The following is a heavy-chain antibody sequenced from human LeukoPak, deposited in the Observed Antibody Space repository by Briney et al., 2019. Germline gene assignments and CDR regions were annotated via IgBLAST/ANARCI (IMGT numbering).Heavy chain of an antibody. CDR2: ISSSSSTI. V-gene: IGHV3-48*02. CDR3: ARYFDS. CDR1: GFTFSSSS. Sequence: GGSLRLSCGVSGFTFSSSSMNWVRRAPGKGLDWVSYISSSSSTIYYADSVKGRFTISRDNAKNSLYLKMNSLRDEDTAVYYCARYFDSWGQGTLVTVSS. J-gene: IGHJ4*02.